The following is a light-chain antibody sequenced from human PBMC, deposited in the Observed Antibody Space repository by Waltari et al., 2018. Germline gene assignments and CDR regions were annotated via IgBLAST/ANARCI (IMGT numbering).Light chain of an antibody. J-gene: IGKJ4*01. CDR1: QRLLHSNGYNY. CDR3: MQALQTPLT. V-gene: IGKV2-28*01. CDR2: LGS. Sequence: DLVMTQSPLSLTVTPGAPASTSCRSSQRLLHSNGYNYLDWYLQKPGQSPQLLIYLGSNRASGVPDRFSGSGSGTDFTLKISRVEAEDVGVFYCMQALQTPLTFGGGTKVEIK.